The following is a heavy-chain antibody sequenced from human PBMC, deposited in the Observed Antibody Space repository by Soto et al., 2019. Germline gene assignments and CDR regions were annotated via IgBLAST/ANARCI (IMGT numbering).Heavy chain of an antibody. J-gene: IGHJ4*02. V-gene: IGHV3-30*18. Sequence: QVQLVESGGGVVQPGRSLRLSCAASGFTFSSYGMHWVRQAPGKGLEWVAVISYDGSNKYYADSVKGRFTISRDNSKNTLYLQMNSLRAEDTAVYYCAKLEDTAMGLDGDYWGQGTLVTVSS. CDR1: GFTFSSYG. D-gene: IGHD5-18*01. CDR2: ISYDGSNK. CDR3: AKLEDTAMGLDGDY.